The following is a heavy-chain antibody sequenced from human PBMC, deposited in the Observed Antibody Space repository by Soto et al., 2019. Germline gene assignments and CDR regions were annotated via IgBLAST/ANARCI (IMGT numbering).Heavy chain of an antibody. CDR2: IYYSGST. V-gene: IGHV4-31*03. CDR1: GGSISSGGYY. Sequence: QVQLQESGPGLVKPSQTLSLTCTVSGGSISSGGYYWSWIRQHPGKGLEWIGYIYYSGSTYYNPSLKSRVTISVDTSKNQFSLKLSSVTAADTAVYYCARDFARFGELYNWFDPWGQGTLVTVSS. CDR3: ARDFARFGELYNWFDP. D-gene: IGHD3-10*01. J-gene: IGHJ5*02.